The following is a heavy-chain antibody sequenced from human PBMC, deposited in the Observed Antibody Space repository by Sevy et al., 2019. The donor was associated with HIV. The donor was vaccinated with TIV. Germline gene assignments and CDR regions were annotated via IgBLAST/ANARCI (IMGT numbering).Heavy chain of an antibody. CDR3: ARVAADDPDFYYYGMDV. J-gene: IGHJ6*02. D-gene: IGHD6-13*01. CDR1: GFTFSSYA. V-gene: IGHV3-21*01. Sequence: GGSLRLSCAASGFTFSSYAMNWVRQAPGKGLEWVSSISSSSSHIYAADSLKGRFTISRDNANNSLFLQMNSLGAEDTAIYYCARVAADDPDFYYYGMDVWGQGTTVTVSS. CDR2: ISSSSSHI.